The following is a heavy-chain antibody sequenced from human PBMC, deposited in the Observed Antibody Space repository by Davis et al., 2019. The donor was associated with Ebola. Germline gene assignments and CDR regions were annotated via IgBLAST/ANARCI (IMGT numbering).Heavy chain of an antibody. CDR2: ITTGSNAI. Sequence: PAGSLRLSCAASGFTSSAFSMNWVRQAPGEALDWISYITTGSNAIHYADSVKGRFTVSRDNVKNSLFLQMNSLRDEDSAVYYCVRDYIFAFDLWGQGAQVTVSS. V-gene: IGHV3-48*02. CDR1: GFTSSAFS. J-gene: IGHJ5*02. CDR3: VRDYIFAFDL.